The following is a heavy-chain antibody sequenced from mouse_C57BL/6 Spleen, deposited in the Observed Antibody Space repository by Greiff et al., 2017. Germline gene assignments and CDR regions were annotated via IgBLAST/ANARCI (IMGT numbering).Heavy chain of an antibody. J-gene: IGHJ2*01. Sequence: QVQLQQPGAELVRPGSSVKLSCKASGYTFTSYWMDWVKQRPGQGLEWIGNIYPSASETPYNQKFKDKATLTVDKSSSTAYMQLSSLTSEDSAVYYWARGVFITTVVATSDFDYWGQGTTLTVSS. CDR2: IYPSASET. CDR1: GYTFTSYW. D-gene: IGHD1-1*01. CDR3: ARGVFITTVVATSDFDY. V-gene: IGHV1-61*01.